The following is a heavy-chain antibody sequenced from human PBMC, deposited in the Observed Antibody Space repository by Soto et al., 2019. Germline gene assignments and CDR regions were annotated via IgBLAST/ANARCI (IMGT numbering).Heavy chain of an antibody. Sequence: SSETLSLTCTVSGGSISSYYWSWIRQPPGKGLEWIGYIYYSGSTNYNPSLKSRVTISVDTSKNQFSLKLSSVTAADTAVYYCARSAGRLDYWGQGTMVTVSS. CDR1: GGSISSYY. J-gene: IGHJ4*02. CDR3: ARSAGRLDY. V-gene: IGHV4-59*01. CDR2: IYYSGST.